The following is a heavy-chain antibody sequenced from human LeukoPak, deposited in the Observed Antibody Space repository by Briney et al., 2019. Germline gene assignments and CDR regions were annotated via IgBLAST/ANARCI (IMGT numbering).Heavy chain of an antibody. CDR3: AKDPSYSGSYLQRFDP. Sequence: GGSLRLSCAATGFTFSSYAMSWVRQAPGKGLEWVSAISGSGGSTYYADSVKGRFTISRDNSKNTLYLQMNSLRAEDTAVYYCAKDPSYSGSYLQRFDPWGQGTLDTVSS. CDR2: ISGSGGST. CDR1: GFTFSSYA. D-gene: IGHD1-26*01. J-gene: IGHJ5*02. V-gene: IGHV3-23*01.